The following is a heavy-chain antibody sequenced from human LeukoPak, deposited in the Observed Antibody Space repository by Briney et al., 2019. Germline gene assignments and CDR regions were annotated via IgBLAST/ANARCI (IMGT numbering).Heavy chain of an antibody. CDR2: INPSGGST. J-gene: IGHJ4*02. CDR1: GYTFTSYY. CDR3: ARRNSHIGSYRPSYYFDC. Sequence: ASVKVSCKAFGYTFTSYYIHWVRQAPGQGLEWMGIINPSGGSTIYAQKFQGRVTMTRDTSTSTIYMELSSLRSEDTAVYYCARRNSHIGSYRPSYYFDCWGQGTLVTVSS. V-gene: IGHV1-46*01. D-gene: IGHD1-26*01.